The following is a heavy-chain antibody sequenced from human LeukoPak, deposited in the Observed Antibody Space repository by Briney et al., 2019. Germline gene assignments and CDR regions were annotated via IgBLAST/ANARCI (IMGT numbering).Heavy chain of an antibody. CDR3: AREIIGSSSLPDY. Sequence: PGGSLRLSCAASGFTFSSYEMNWVRQAPGKGLEWVSYISSSDSTIYYADSVKGRFTISRDNAKNSLYLQMNSLRAEDTAVYYCAREIIGSSSLPDYWGQGTLVTVSS. D-gene: IGHD6-6*01. CDR1: GFTFSSYE. J-gene: IGHJ4*02. CDR2: ISSSDSTI. V-gene: IGHV3-48*03.